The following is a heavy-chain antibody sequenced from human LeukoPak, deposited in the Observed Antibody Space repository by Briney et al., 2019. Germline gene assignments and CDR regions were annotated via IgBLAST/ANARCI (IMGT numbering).Heavy chain of an antibody. CDR1: GFTFGSYA. CDR2: ISGSGGST. Sequence: GGSLRLSCAASGFTFGSYAMSWVRQAPGKGLEWVSAISGSGGSTYYADSVKGRFTISRDNSKNTLYLQMNSLRAEDTAVYYCAKGGVITTSPRFGYWGQGTLVTVSS. V-gene: IGHV3-23*01. J-gene: IGHJ4*02. CDR3: AKGGVITTSPRFGY. D-gene: IGHD3-22*01.